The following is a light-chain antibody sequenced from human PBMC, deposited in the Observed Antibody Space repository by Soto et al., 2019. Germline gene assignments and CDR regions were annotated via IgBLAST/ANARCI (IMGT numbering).Light chain of an antibody. CDR1: TSNIGSNV. V-gene: IGLV1-44*01. Sequence: QSVLAQPPSASGTPGQRVIIACSGSTSNIGSNVVSWYQQVPGAAPRVLIYNNSQRPSGVPVRFSGSKSGTSASLAISGLQSEDVADYYCAAWDNGLGGPVFGGGTKLTVL. J-gene: IGLJ2*01. CDR3: AAWDNGLGGPV. CDR2: NNS.